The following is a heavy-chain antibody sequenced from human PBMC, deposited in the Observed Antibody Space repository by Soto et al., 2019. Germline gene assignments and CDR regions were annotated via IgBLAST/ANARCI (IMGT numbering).Heavy chain of an antibody. D-gene: IGHD1-26*01. Sequence: VGSLRLSCAASGFTFRAYSMNWVRQAPGKGLEWISYISSGSRTIYYADSVKGRCTISRDNAKNSLFLHMNSLRDEDTAVYYCARDHGSGSYPSYLDFWGPGTLVTVSS. CDR3: ARDHGSGSYPSYLDF. CDR2: ISSGSRTI. J-gene: IGHJ4*02. CDR1: GFTFRAYS. V-gene: IGHV3-48*02.